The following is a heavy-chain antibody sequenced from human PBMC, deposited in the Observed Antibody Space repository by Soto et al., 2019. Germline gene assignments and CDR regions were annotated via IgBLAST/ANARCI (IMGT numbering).Heavy chain of an antibody. V-gene: IGHV3-11*06. J-gene: IGHJ4*02. CDR1: GFTFGDYS. CDR2: ISSSSSYT. Sequence: QVQLVESGGGLVQPGGSLRLSCAASGFTFGDYSLNWIRQAPGKGLEWISYISSSSSYTNYADSVKGRFTISRDNAKNTLYLEMKSLRADDTAVYYCARDRSRVVTAFDSWGRGTLVTVSS. D-gene: IGHD2-21*02. CDR3: ARDRSRVVTAFDS.